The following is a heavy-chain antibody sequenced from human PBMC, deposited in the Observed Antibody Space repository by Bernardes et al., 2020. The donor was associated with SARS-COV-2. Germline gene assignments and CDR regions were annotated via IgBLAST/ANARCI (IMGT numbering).Heavy chain of an antibody. J-gene: IGHJ6*02. V-gene: IGHV3-7*01. CDR3: ASFTRGYFWSGYAYYYYGMDV. CDR1: GFTFSSYW. CDR2: IKQDGSEK. Sequence: GGSLRLSCAASGFTFSSYWMSWVRQAPGKGLEWVANIKQDGSEKYYVDSVKGRFTISRDNAKNSLYLQMNSLRAEDTAVYYCASFTRGYFWSGYAYYYYGMDVWGQGTTVTVSS. D-gene: IGHD3-3*01.